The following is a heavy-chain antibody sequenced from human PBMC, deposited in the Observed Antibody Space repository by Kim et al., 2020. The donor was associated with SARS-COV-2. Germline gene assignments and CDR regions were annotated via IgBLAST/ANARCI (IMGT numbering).Heavy chain of an antibody. J-gene: IGHJ4*01. Sequence: GGSLRLSCAASGFTFDDYAIHWVRQAPGKGLEWVSLISRDVGITYYADSVKGRFTISRDNSKNSLYLHMDSLRAEDTAFYYCARGGGSRIVGASFECWG. CDR3: ARGGGSRIVGASFEC. D-gene: IGHD1-26*01. V-gene: IGHV3-43D*03. CDR1: GFTFDDYA. CDR2: ISRDVGIT.